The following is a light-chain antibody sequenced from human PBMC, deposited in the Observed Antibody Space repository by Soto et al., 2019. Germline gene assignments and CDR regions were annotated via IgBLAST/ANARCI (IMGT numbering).Light chain of an antibody. J-gene: IGKJ1*01. V-gene: IGKV3D-20*01. CDR3: QHYGTSPRT. Sequence: EIVLTQSPATLSLSPGERATLSCGASQSVSGSYLAWYQQKPGLAPRLLMYDAFSRATGIPARFSGSGSGTDFTLTISRLKPEDFAVYYCQHYGTSPRTFGQGTKV. CDR2: DAF. CDR1: QSVSGSY.